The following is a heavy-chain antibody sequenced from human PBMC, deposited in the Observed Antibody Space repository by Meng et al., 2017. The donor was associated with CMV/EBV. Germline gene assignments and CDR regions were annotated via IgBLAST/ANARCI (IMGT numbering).Heavy chain of an antibody. V-gene: IGHV1-3*02. CDR1: GYTFTSYA. J-gene: IGHJ4*02. CDR3: ALAEYSSSLFDY. Sequence: VQLVQSGAEVKKPGASVKVSCKASGYTFTSYAMHWVRQAPGQRLEWMGWSNAGNGNTKYSQEFQGRVTMTRDTSTSTVYMELSSLRSEDTAVYYCALAEYSSSLFDYWGQGTLVTVSS. CDR2: SNAGNGNT. D-gene: IGHD6-13*01.